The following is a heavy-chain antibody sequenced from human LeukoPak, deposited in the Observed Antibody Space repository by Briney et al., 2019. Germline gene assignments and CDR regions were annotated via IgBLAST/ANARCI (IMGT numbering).Heavy chain of an antibody. Sequence: SETLSLTCTVLDGSISIYYWSWIRQPPGKGLEWIGYIYNSGSTNYNPSLKSRVTISADTSKNQFSLKLSSVTATDTAVYYCARHLVIIYYYFDYWGQGALVTVSS. CDR1: DGSISIYY. D-gene: IGHD3-10*01. CDR3: ARHLVIIYYYFDY. CDR2: IYNSGST. V-gene: IGHV4-59*08. J-gene: IGHJ4*02.